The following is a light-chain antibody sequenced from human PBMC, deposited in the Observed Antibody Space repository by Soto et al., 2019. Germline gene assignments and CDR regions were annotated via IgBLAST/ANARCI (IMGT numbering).Light chain of an antibody. V-gene: IGKV3-15*01. Sequence: EIVMTQSPATLSVSPGERATLSCTASHYIYSNASWFQQRPGQATRLMIYRAPTGATVTPARFSGSGSRTEFTPTISSLQSEDFVVYCWQYYNCWLGTFGEGTKVDI. CDR1: HYIYSN. J-gene: IGKJ4*01. CDR3: QYYNCWLGT. CDR2: RAP.